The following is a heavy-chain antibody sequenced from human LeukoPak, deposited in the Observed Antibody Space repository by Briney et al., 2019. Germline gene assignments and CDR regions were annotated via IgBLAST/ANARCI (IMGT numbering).Heavy chain of an antibody. V-gene: IGHV4-59*01. CDR2: VYYSGST. D-gene: IGHD2/OR15-2a*01. J-gene: IGHJ1*01. CDR1: GDSMNEYY. Sequence: PSGTLSLTCTVSGDSMNEYYWRWVRQPPGQGLEWIGYVYYSGSTTYNPSLKSRVNITIDTSKNQFSLTLTSVTAADTAMYYCARNAGKYYRYFQHWGQGTVVTVSS. CDR3: ARNAGKYYRYFQH.